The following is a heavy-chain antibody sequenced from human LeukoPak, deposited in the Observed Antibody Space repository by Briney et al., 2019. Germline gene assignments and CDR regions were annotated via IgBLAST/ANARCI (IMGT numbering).Heavy chain of an antibody. Sequence: ASVKVSCKVSGYTLTELSMHWVRQAPGKGREWMGGFDPEDGETIYAQKFQGRVTMTEDTSTDAAYMELSSLRSEDTAGYYCATLSVNYDSSGAYSDYWGQGTLVTVSS. CDR3: ATLSVNYDSSGAYSDY. V-gene: IGHV1-24*01. CDR1: GYTLTELS. CDR2: FDPEDGET. D-gene: IGHD3-22*01. J-gene: IGHJ4*02.